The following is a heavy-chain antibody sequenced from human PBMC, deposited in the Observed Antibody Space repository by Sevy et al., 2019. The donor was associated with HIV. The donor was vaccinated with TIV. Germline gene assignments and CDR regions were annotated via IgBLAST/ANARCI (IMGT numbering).Heavy chain of an antibody. CDR3: ARVGGGDAFDI. V-gene: IGHV3-53*01. Sequence: GGSLRLSCAASGFTVSSNYMSWVRQAPGKGLEWVSVIYSGGSTYYADSVKGRVTISRDNSKNTLCLQMNSLRAEDTAVYYCARVGGGDAFDIWGQGTMVTVSS. J-gene: IGHJ3*02. D-gene: IGHD3-10*01. CDR1: GFTVSSNY. CDR2: IYSGGST.